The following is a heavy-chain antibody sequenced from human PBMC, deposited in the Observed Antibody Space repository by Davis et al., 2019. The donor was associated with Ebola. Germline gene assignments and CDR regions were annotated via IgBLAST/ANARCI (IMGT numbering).Heavy chain of an antibody. J-gene: IGHJ5*02. CDR2: IYYSGST. CDR1: GGSISSSSYY. D-gene: IGHD3-10*01. V-gene: IGHV4-39*01. Sequence: MPSETLSLTCTVSGGSISSSSYYWGWIRQPPGKGLEWIGSIYYSGSTYYNPSLKSRVTISVDTSKNQFSLKLSSVTAADTAVYYCARGPPYYYGSGYNWFDPWGQGTLVTVSS. CDR3: ARGPPYYYGSGYNWFDP.